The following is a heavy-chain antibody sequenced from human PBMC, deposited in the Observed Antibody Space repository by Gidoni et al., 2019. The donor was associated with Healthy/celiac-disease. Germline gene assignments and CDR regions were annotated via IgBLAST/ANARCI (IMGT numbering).Heavy chain of an antibody. Sequence: QVQLQESGPGLVKPSETLSLTCTVSGGSISSYYWSWIRQPPGKGLEWIGYIYYSGSTNYNPSLKSRVTISVDTSKNQFSLKLSSVTAADTAVYYCARLAAVAGDAFDIWGQGTMVTVSS. CDR3: ARLAAVAGDAFDI. CDR1: GGSISSYY. D-gene: IGHD6-19*01. V-gene: IGHV4-59*08. J-gene: IGHJ3*02. CDR2: IYYSGST.